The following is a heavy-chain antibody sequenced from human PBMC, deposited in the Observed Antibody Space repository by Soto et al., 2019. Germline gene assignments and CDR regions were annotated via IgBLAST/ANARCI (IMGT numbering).Heavy chain of an antibody. D-gene: IGHD1-20*01. V-gene: IGHV1-8*01. CDR1: GYTFTSYD. Sequence: ASVKVSCTASGYTFTSYDINWVRRATGQGLEWMGWMNPNSGNTGYAQKFQGRVTMTRNTSISTAYMELSSLRSEDTAVYYCASGVNNWNAFDIWGQGTMVTVSS. CDR3: ASGVNNWNAFDI. CDR2: MNPNSGNT. J-gene: IGHJ3*02.